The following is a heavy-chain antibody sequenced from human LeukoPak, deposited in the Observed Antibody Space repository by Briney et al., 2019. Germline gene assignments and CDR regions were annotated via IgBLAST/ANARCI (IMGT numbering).Heavy chain of an antibody. CDR3: ARDPHDCSSTSCYNY. Sequence: GGSLRLPCAASGFTFSSYWMHWARQAPGKGLVWVSRINSDGSSTSYADSVKGRFTISRDNAKNTLYLQMNSLRAEDTAVYYCARDPHDCSSTSCYNYWGQGTLVTVSS. V-gene: IGHV3-74*01. CDR2: INSDGSST. D-gene: IGHD2-2*02. CDR1: GFTFSSYW. J-gene: IGHJ4*02.